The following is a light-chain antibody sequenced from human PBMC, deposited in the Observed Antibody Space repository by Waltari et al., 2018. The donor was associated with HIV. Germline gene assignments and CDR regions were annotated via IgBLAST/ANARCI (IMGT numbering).Light chain of an antibody. J-gene: IGLJ3*02. Sequence: SSELTQPPSMSVSPGQTARITCSGDALPKHYAYWYQQKSGRAPVLIIFKDTYRPSGIPERFSGSTSGTTATLTISDVQVGDEADYYCQSTDTAGTVGVFGGGTKLT. CDR3: QSTDTAGTVGV. CDR1: ALPKHY. CDR2: KDT. V-gene: IGLV3-25*03.